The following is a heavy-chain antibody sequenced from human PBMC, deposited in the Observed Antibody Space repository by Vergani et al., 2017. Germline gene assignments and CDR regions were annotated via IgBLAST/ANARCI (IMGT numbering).Heavy chain of an antibody. Sequence: EVMLVQSGAEVKKPGESLKISCKYSESSFISNEIAWMRQMSGKGLQWMGNINPIDSKIAYSPSFQGQAIMSLDKSITTAYLQWRSLKASDTAIYYGTRHCPCGDGAYLHFDHWCQGTQVTVAS. CDR1: ESSFISNE. CDR3: TRHCPCGDGAYLHFDH. V-gene: IGHV5-51*01. D-gene: IGHD2-21*01. CDR2: INPIDSKI. J-gene: IGHJ4*02.